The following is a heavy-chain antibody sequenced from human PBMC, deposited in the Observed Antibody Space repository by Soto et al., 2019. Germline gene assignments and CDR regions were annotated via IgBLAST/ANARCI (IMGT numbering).Heavy chain of an antibody. CDR2: ISYDGSNK. CDR3: AKDRDGYNRYYYYGMDV. V-gene: IGHV3-30*18. CDR1: GFTFSSYG. Sequence: PGGSLRLSCAASGFTFSSYGMHWVRQAPGKGLEWVAVISYDGSNKYYADSVKGRFTISRDNSKNTLYLQMNSLRAEDTAVYYYAKDRDGYNRYYYYGMDVWGQETTVTVSS. J-gene: IGHJ6*02. D-gene: IGHD5-12*01.